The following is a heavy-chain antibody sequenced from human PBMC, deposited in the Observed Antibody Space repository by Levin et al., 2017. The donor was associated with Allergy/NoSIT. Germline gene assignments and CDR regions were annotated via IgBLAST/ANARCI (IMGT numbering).Heavy chain of an antibody. CDR1: GDTFSSYA. CDR3: ARGYADYESLDY. CDR2: IIPMFGTA. D-gene: IGHD4-17*01. V-gene: IGHV1-69*06. J-gene: IGHJ4*02. Sequence: SVKVSCKASGDTFSSYAISWVRQAPGQGLEWMGEIIPMFGTAKYAQKFQGRVTITADKSTSTAYMELSSLRSEDTAVYYCARGYADYESLDYWGQGTLVTVSS.